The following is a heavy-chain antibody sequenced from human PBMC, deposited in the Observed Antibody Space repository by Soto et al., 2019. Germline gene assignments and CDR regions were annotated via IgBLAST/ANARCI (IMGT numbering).Heavy chain of an antibody. CDR3: AKDLYYYDSSGIDY. J-gene: IGHJ4*02. V-gene: IGHV3-30*18. D-gene: IGHD3-22*01. Sequence: GGSLRLSCAASGFTFSSYGMHWVRQAPGKGLEWVAVISYDGSNKYYADSVKGRFTISRDNSKNTLYLQMNSLRAEDTAVYYCAKDLYYYDSSGIDYWGQGTLVTSPQ. CDR1: GFTFSSYG. CDR2: ISYDGSNK.